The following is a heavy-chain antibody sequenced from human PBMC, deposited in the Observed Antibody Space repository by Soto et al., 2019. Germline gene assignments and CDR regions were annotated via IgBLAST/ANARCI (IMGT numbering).Heavy chain of an antibody. CDR3: AKEWVYDTSVLSFDY. J-gene: IGHJ4*02. CDR1: GFTFSSYG. D-gene: IGHD3-22*01. Sequence: QVQLVESGGGVVQPGRSLRLSCAASGFTFSSYGMHWVRQAPGKGLEWVAVISYDGSNKYYADSLKGRFTISRDNSKNTLYLQMNSLRAEDTAVYYCAKEWVYDTSVLSFDYWGQGTLVTVSS. V-gene: IGHV3-30*18. CDR2: ISYDGSNK.